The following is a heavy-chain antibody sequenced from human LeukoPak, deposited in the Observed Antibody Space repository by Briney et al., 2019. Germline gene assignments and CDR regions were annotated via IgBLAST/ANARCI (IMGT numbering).Heavy chain of an antibody. CDR3: ARSPSRYNWNFDY. CDR2: IYQSGNS. CDR1: GYSLSSGYY. V-gene: IGHV4-38-2*01. Sequence: SETLSLTCAVSGYSLSSGYYWGWIRQPPGKGLEWIGSIYQSGNSYQKSSLKSRLTLSVDTSKNHFSPKVRSVTAADTAVYYCARSPSRYNWNFDYWGQGILVIVSS. J-gene: IGHJ4*02. D-gene: IGHD1-20*01.